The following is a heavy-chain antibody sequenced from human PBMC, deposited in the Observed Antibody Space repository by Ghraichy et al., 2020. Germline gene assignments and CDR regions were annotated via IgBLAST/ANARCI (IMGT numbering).Heavy chain of an antibody. Sequence: GALRLSCAASGFTFSSYWMHWVRQAPGKGLVWVSRINSDGGSTTYADSVKGRFTISKDNAKNMLYLQMNSLRAEDTAVYYCVKDLVGGGFGAYGMDVWGQGTTVTVSS. CDR2: INSDGGST. D-gene: IGHD2-21*01. CDR3: VKDLVGGGFGAYGMDV. J-gene: IGHJ6*02. CDR1: GFTFSSYW. V-gene: IGHV3-74*01.